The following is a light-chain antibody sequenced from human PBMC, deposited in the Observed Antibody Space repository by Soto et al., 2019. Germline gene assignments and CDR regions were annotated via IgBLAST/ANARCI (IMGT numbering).Light chain of an antibody. CDR2: KFS. J-gene: IGKJ1*01. CDR1: QSLVHSDGNTY. Sequence: DIVMTQSPLSSPVTLGQPASISCRSSQSLVHSDGNTYLNWLHQRPGQPPRLLIYKFSNRFSGVPDRFSGSGAGTDFTLTISRVEAEDVGLYYCMQATDFPRTFGQGTKVEI. V-gene: IGKV2-24*01. CDR3: MQATDFPRT.